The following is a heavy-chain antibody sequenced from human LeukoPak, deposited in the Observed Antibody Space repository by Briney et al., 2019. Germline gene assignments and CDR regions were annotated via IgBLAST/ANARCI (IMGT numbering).Heavy chain of an antibody. Sequence: GGSLRLSCAASGFTLSSYWMSWVRQAPGKGLEWVANIKQDGSEKYYVDSVKGRFTISRDNAKNSLYLQMNSLRAEDTAVYYCAREYCSSTSCYGSLDYWGQGTLVTVSS. D-gene: IGHD2-2*01. J-gene: IGHJ4*02. V-gene: IGHV3-7*01. CDR3: AREYCSSTSCYGSLDY. CDR1: GFTLSSYW. CDR2: IKQDGSEK.